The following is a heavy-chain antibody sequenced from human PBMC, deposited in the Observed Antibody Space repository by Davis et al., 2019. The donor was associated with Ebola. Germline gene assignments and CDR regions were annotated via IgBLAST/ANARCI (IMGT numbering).Heavy chain of an antibody. CDR1: GYTFTSYY. CDR3: ARERYSGYDDFDY. D-gene: IGHD5-12*01. J-gene: IGHJ4*02. Sequence: ASLKVSCKASGYTFTSYYMHWVRQAPGQGLEWLGIINPSGGSTSYAQKFQGRVTITTDTSTSTAYMELRSLRSDDTAVYYCARERYSGYDDFDYWGQGTLVTVSS. CDR2: INPSGGST. V-gene: IGHV1-46*01.